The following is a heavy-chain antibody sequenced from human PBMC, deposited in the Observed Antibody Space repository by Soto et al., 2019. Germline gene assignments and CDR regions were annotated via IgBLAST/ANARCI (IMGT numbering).Heavy chain of an antibody. CDR3: ARAGWELLGAFDI. CDR2: IYHSGST. V-gene: IGHV4-4*02. Sequence: SDTLSLTCAVSGGSISSSNWWSWVRQPPGKGLEWIGEIYHSGSTNYNPSLKSRVTISVDKSKNQFSLKLSSVTAADTAVYYCARAGWELLGAFDIWGQGTMVTVSS. CDR1: GGSISSSNW. D-gene: IGHD1-26*01. J-gene: IGHJ3*02.